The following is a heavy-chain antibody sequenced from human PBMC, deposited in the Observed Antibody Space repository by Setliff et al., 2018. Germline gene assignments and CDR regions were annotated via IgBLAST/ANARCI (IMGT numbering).Heavy chain of an antibody. Sequence: PSETLSLTCTVSGGSISSHYWSWIRQPPGKGLEWIGSIYYSGSTNYNPSLKSRVTISVDTSKNQFSLQLSSVTAADTAVYYCARDTGYSGYGDDAYFYPKYFDFWGQGTLVTVSS. CDR3: ARDTGYSGYGDDAYFYPKYFDF. V-gene: IGHV4-59*11. CDR2: IYYSGST. CDR1: GGSISSHY. J-gene: IGHJ4*02. D-gene: IGHD5-12*01.